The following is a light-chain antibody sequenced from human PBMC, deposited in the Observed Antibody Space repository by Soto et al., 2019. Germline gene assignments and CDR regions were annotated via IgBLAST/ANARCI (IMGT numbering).Light chain of an antibody. J-gene: IGKJ5*01. CDR2: DAS. V-gene: IGKV3-11*01. Sequence: EIVLTQSPATLSLSPGDRATLSCRASQSVSSYLAWYQQKPGQSPRLLVYDASTRATGIPARFSGSGSGTDFTLTISSLEPEVFAVYSCPERSTLITFGQGTRLAIK. CDR3: PERSTLIT. CDR1: QSVSSY.